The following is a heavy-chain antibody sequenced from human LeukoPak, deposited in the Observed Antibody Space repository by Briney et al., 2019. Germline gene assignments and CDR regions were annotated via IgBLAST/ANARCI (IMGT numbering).Heavy chain of an antibody. V-gene: IGHV4-31*03. Sequence: PSETLSLTCTVSGGSISSGGYYWSWIRQHPGKGLEGIGYIYYSGSTYYNPSLKSRVTISVDTSKNQFSLKLSSVTAADTAVYYCAREPYCSSTSCYGEDYYFDYWGQGTLVTVSS. CDR3: AREPYCSSTSCYGEDYYFDY. CDR2: IYYSGST. J-gene: IGHJ4*02. CDR1: GGSISSGGYY. D-gene: IGHD2-2*01.